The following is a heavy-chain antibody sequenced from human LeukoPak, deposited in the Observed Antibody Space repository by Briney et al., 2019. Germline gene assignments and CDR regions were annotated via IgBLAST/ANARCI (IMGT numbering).Heavy chain of an antibody. V-gene: IGHV3-11*01. D-gene: IGHD5-12*01. Sequence: GGSLRLSCAASGFTFSDFYMSWIRQAPGKGLEWVSYITSAGRAIYYADSVQGRFAISRDNARNSLYLQMNGLRAEDTAVYYCASDIVATSGDFWGQGTLVTVSS. J-gene: IGHJ4*02. CDR2: ITSAGRAI. CDR3: ASDIVATSGDF. CDR1: GFTFSDFY.